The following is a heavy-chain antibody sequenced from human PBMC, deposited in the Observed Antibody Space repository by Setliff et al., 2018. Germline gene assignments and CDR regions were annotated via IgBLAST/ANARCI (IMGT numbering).Heavy chain of an antibody. J-gene: IGHJ4*02. CDR2: INPGNGNT. CDR3: ARGQTVGPNSGKDY. D-gene: IGHD1-26*01. Sequence: ASVKVSCKASGYTFTDYAMHWVRQAPGQRLEWMGWINPGNGNTKYSQNFQGRVTFTSDTSANTAFMELSSLRSEDSSMYYCARGQTVGPNSGKDYWGQGTLVTVSS. V-gene: IGHV1-3*01. CDR1: GYTFTDYA.